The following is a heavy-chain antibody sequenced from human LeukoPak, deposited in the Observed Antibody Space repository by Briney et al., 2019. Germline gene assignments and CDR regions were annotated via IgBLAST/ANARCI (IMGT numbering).Heavy chain of an antibody. V-gene: IGHV1-18*01. CDR2: ISSYNGNT. CDR3: ARHTLYGSGSYYVYYFDY. D-gene: IGHD3-10*01. CDR1: GYTFTSYG. J-gene: IGHJ4*02. Sequence: ASVKVSCKASGYTFTSYGISWVRQTPGQGLEWMGWISSYNGNTNYAQKLQGRVTTTTDTSTSAAYMELRSLRSDDTAVYYCARHTLYGSGSYYVYYFDYWGQGTLVTVSS.